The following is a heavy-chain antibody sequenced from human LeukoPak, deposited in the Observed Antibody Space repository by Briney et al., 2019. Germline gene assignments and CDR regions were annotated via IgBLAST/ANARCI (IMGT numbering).Heavy chain of an antibody. Sequence: SETLSLTCTVSGGSISSSSYYWSWIRQPPGKGLEWIGYIYYSGSTNYNPSLKSRVTISVDTSKNQFSLKLSSVTAADTAVYYCARGGIVATTEWRGPGYYYMDVWGKGTTVTVSS. CDR3: ARGGIVATTEWRGPGYYYMDV. CDR1: GGSISSSSYY. D-gene: IGHD5-12*01. J-gene: IGHJ6*03. CDR2: IYYSGST. V-gene: IGHV4-61*01.